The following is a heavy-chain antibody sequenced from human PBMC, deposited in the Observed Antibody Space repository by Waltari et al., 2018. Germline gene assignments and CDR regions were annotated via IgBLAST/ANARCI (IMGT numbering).Heavy chain of an antibody. CDR2: INLSGSA. Sequence: QVQLQESGPGLVKPSETLSLTCTVSGGSISNYCWSWIRQPAGKGLEWIGRINLSGSANQNPSLQGRVTMSVDTSKNQFSLRLNSMTAADTAVYYCARHYNNDWSYFDSWGQGTLVTVSS. V-gene: IGHV4-4*07. CDR3: ARHYNNDWSYFDS. CDR1: GGSISNYC. D-gene: IGHD3-9*01. J-gene: IGHJ4*02.